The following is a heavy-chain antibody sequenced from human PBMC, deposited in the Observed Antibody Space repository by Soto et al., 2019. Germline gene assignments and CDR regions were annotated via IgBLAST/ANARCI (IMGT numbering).Heavy chain of an antibody. D-gene: IGHD2-21*01. CDR1: GYNFTTKA. Sequence: QVQLVQSGAEMKEPGASVRVSCKASGYNFTTKAVHWVRQAPGQSLEWMGLVNPDSGNTKYSQKLQGRVTFTRDTSANTAYMELSSLRSEDTAVYYCARDPGDGHYFDHWGQGALVTVSS. CDR3: ARDPGDGHYFDH. CDR2: VNPDSGNT. J-gene: IGHJ4*02. V-gene: IGHV1-3*01.